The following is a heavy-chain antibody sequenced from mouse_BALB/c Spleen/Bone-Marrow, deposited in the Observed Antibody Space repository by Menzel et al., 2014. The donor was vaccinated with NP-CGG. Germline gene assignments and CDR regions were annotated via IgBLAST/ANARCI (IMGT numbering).Heavy chain of an antibody. CDR1: GFNIKDTY. V-gene: IGHV14-3*02. CDR2: IDPANGNT. J-gene: IGHJ2*01. Sequence: EVQLQESGAELVKPGASVKLSCTASGFNIKDTYMHWVKQRPEQGLEWIGRIDPANGNTKYDPKFQGKATITANTSSNTAYLQLSSLTSEDTAVYYCARYSYVSRGYYFDYWGQGTTLTVSS. D-gene: IGHD2-12*01. CDR3: ARYSYVSRGYYFDY.